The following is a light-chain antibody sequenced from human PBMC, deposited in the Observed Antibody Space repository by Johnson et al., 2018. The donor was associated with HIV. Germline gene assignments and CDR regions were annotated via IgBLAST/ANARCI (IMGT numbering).Light chain of an antibody. V-gene: IGLV1-51*02. J-gene: IGLJ1*01. CDR2: ENN. CDR3: GTWDSSLSAYNYV. CDR1: TSNIGNNY. Sequence: QSVLTQPPSVSAAPGQKVTISCSGSTSNIGNNYVSWYQQLPGTAPKVLIHENNKRPSGIPDRFSGSKSGTSATLGITALQTGDEADYYCGTWDSSLSAYNYVFGTGTKVTVL.